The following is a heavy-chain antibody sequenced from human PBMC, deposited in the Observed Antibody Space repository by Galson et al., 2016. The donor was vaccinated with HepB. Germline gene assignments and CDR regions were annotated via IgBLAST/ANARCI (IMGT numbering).Heavy chain of an antibody. CDR2: IYPGDSDT. CDR1: GYSFTNYW. D-gene: IGHD3-22*01. Sequence: QSGAEVKKPGQSLKISCKGFGYSFTNYWIGWVRQMPGKGLEWMGIIYPGDSDTTYSPPFQGQVTISADKSISTAYLQWSSLKASDTAMYYCARSNDTYYYDSRGYYKYAMDVWGQGTTVIVSS. V-gene: IGHV5-51*01. CDR3: ARSNDTYYYDSRGYYKYAMDV. J-gene: IGHJ6*02.